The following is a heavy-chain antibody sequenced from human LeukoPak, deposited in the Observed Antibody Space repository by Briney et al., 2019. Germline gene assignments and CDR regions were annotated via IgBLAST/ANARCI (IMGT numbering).Heavy chain of an antibody. CDR3: ARVLSISTAFWSGYNDY. Sequence: ASVKVSCKASGYTFTSYGISWVRQAPGQGLEWMGWISAYNGNTNYAQKLQGRVTMTTDASTSTAYMELRSLRSDDTAVYYCARVLSISTAFWSGYNDYWGQGTLGTVSS. V-gene: IGHV1-18*01. J-gene: IGHJ4*02. CDR2: ISAYNGNT. D-gene: IGHD3-3*01. CDR1: GYTFTSYG.